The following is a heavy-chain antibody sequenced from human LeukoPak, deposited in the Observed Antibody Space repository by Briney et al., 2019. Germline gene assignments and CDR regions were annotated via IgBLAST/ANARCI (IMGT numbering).Heavy chain of an antibody. Sequence: PGGSLRLSCAASGFTFSSYAMSWVRQAPGKGLEWVSAIGGSGGSTYYADSVKGRFTISRDNSKNTLYLQMNSLRAEDTAVYYCAKDRGQWLVRGSAMDYWGQGTLVTVSS. J-gene: IGHJ4*02. V-gene: IGHV3-23*01. D-gene: IGHD6-19*01. CDR2: IGGSGGST. CDR3: AKDRGQWLVRGSAMDY. CDR1: GFTFSSYA.